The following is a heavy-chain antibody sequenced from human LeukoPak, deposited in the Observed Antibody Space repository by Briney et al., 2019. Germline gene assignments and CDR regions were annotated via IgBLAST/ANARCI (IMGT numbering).Heavy chain of an antibody. J-gene: IGHJ4*02. D-gene: IGHD3-10*01. CDR1: GGTFSSYA. Sequence: ASVKVSCKASGGTFSSYATSWVRQAPGQGLEWMGGIIPIFGTANYAQKFQGRVTITADESTSTAYMELSSLRSEDTAVYYCARDRGEVLLDYWGQGTLVTVSS. CDR2: IIPIFGTA. CDR3: ARDRGEVLLDY. V-gene: IGHV1-69*13.